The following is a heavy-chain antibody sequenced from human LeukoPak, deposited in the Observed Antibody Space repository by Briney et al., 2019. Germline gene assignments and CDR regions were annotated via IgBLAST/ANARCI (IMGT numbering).Heavy chain of an antibody. Sequence: SETLSLTCTVSGGSISSGSYYWSWLRQPAGKGLEWIGRIYTSGSTNYNPSLNSRVTISVDTSKNQLSLKLSSVTAADTAVYYCARHPDSSGWDWYFDLWGRGTLVTVSS. CDR2: IYTSGST. J-gene: IGHJ2*01. V-gene: IGHV4-61*02. D-gene: IGHD6-19*01. CDR3: ARHPDSSGWDWYFDL. CDR1: GGSISSGSYY.